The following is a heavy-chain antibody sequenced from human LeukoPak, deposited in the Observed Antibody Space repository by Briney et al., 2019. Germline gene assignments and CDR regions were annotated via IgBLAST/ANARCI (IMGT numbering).Heavy chain of an antibody. D-gene: IGHD3-10*01. Sequence: GGSLRLSCAASGFTFSSYEMNWVRQAPGKGLEWVSYISSSGSTIYYADSVKGRFTISRDNANNSLYLEMNSLRDEDTAVYYCATGFGELYDWGQGTLVTVSS. V-gene: IGHV3-48*03. CDR2: ISSSGSTI. CDR3: ATGFGELYD. CDR1: GFTFSSYE. J-gene: IGHJ4*02.